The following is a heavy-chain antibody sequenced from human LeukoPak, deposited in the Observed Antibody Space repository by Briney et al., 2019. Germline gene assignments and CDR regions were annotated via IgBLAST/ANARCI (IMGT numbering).Heavy chain of an antibody. CDR1: GGSISRSNW. CDR3: ARERYGYGADY. V-gene: IGHV4-4*02. D-gene: IGHD5-24*01. Sequence: SETLSLTCAVSGGSISRSNWWSWVRQPPGKGLEWIGEISHSGSTNYNPSLKSRVTISVDTSKNQFSLKLSSVTAADTAVYYCARERYGYGADYWGQGTLVTVSS. J-gene: IGHJ4*02. CDR2: ISHSGST.